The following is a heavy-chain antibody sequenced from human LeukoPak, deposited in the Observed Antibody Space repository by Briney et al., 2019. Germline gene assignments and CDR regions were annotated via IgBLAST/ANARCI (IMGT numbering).Heavy chain of an antibody. CDR2: IYYSGST. V-gene: IGHV4-39*01. D-gene: IGHD3-10*01. J-gene: IGHJ4*02. Sequence: PSETLSLTCTVPGGSISSSSYYWGWIRQPPGKGLEWIGSIYYSGSTYYNPSLKSRVTISVDTSKNQSSLKLSSVTAADTAVYYCARARSHYGNFDYWGQGTLVTVSS. CDR3: ARARSHYGNFDY. CDR1: GGSISSSSYY.